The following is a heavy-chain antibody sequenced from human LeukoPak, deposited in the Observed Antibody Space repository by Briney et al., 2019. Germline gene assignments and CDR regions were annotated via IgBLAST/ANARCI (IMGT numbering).Heavy chain of an antibody. V-gene: IGHV1-69*05. D-gene: IGHD3-10*01. Sequence: SVKVSCKASGGTFSSYAISWVRQAPGQGLEWMGGIIPIFGTANYAQKFQGRVTITTDESTSAAYMELSSLRSEDTAVYYCASLSGSRSYYRRDYWGQGTLVTVSS. J-gene: IGHJ4*02. CDR1: GGTFSSYA. CDR2: IIPIFGTA. CDR3: ASLSGSRSYYRRDY.